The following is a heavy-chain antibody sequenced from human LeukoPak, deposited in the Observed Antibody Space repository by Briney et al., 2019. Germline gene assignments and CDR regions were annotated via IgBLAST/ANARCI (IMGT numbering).Heavy chain of an antibody. CDR3: AKDIGSSWYGNYFDY. CDR1: GFTFDDYA. J-gene: IGHJ4*02. V-gene: IGHV3-9*03. Sequence: GRSLRLSCAASGFTFDDYAMHWVRQAPGKGLEWVSGISWNSGSIGYADSVKGRFTISRDNAKNSLYLQMNSLRAEALALYYCAKDIGSSWYGNYFDYWGQGTLVTVSS. CDR2: ISWNSGSI. D-gene: IGHD6-13*01.